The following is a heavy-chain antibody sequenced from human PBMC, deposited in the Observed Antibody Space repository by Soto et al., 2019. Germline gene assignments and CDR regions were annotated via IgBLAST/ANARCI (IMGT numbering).Heavy chain of an antibody. J-gene: IGHJ4*02. CDR2: IYYSGST. CDR3: ARCPCIAAAGGYDY. V-gene: IGHV4-31*03. CDR1: GGSISSGGYY. D-gene: IGHD6-13*01. Sequence: QVQLQESGPGLVKPSQTLSLTCTVSGGSISSGGYYWSWIRQHPGKGLEWIGYIYYSGSTYYNPAHKSRVTISVDTSKNQFSLKLSSVTAADTAVYYCARCPCIAAAGGYDYWGQGTLVTVSS.